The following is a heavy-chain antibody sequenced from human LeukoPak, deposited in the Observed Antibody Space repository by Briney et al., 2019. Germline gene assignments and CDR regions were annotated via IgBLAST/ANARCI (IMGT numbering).Heavy chain of an antibody. CDR1: GGSFSGYY. D-gene: IGHD3-10*01. Sequence: PSETLSLTCAVYGGSFSGYYWSWIRQPPGKALEWIGEINHSGSTNYNPSLKSRVTISVDTSKNQFSLKLSSVTAADTAVYYCARGLGYYYGSGSYYNPLGQGTLVTVSS. CDR2: INHSGST. J-gene: IGHJ5*02. V-gene: IGHV4-34*01. CDR3: ARGLGYYYGSGSYYNP.